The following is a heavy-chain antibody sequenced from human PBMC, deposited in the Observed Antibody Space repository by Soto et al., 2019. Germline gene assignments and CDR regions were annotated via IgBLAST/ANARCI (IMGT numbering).Heavy chain of an antibody. V-gene: IGHV5-51*01. J-gene: IGHJ5*02. CDR1: GYSFTSYW. D-gene: IGHD1-1*01. Sequence: LGESLKISCKGSGYSFTSYWIGWVRQMPGKGLEWMGIIYPGDSDTRYSPSFQGQVTISADKSISTAYLQWSSLKASDTAMYYCARHDLLEPQGFDPWGQGTLVTVSS. CDR2: IYPGDSDT. CDR3: ARHDLLEPQGFDP.